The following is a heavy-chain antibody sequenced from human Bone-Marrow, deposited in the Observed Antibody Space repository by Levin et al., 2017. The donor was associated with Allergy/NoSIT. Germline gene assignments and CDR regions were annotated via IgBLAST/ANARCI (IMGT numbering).Heavy chain of an antibody. CDR2: ISWNSGSI. CDR3: AKGAYSSSGYYFDY. CDR1: GFTFDDYA. D-gene: IGHD6-6*01. Sequence: LSLTCAASGFTFDDYAMHWVRQAPGKGLEWVSGISWNSGSIGYADSVKGRFTISRDNAKNSLYLQMNSLRAEDTALYYCAKGAYSSSGYYFDYWGQGTLVTVSS. V-gene: IGHV3-9*01. J-gene: IGHJ4*02.